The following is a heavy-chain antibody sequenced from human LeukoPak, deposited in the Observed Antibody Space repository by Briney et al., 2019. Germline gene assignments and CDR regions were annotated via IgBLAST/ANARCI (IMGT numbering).Heavy chain of an antibody. V-gene: IGHV3-48*03. CDR2: ISDSGVSI. Sequence: GGSLRLSCATSGFTFSAYEMNWVRQAPGKGLEWISYISDSGVSIHYADSVRGRFSISRDNAKDALLLQMNTLTAEDTAVYYCVRGRHSANNYGGDYWGQGTLVTVSS. D-gene: IGHD5-12*01. CDR1: GFTFSAYE. CDR3: VRGRHSANNYGGDY. J-gene: IGHJ4*02.